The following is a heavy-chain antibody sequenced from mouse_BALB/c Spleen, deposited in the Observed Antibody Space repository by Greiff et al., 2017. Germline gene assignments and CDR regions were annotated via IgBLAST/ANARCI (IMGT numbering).Heavy chain of an antibody. V-gene: IGHV1-69*02. CDR1: GYTFTSYW. D-gene: IGHD2-1*01. J-gene: IGHJ3*01. Sequence: QVQLQQPGAELVRPGASVKLSCKASGYTFTSYWINWVKQRPGQGLEWIGNIYPSDSYTNYNQKFKDKATLTVDKSSSTAYMQLSSPTSEDSAVYYCTREEGNPAWFAYWGQGTLVTVAA. CDR3: TREEGNPAWFAY. CDR2: IYPSDSYT.